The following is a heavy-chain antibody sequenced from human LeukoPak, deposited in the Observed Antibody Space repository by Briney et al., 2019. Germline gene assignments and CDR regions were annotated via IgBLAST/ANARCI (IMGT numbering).Heavy chain of an antibody. Sequence: ESGPTLVKPTQTLTLTCTFSGFSLSTSGVGVGWIRQPPGKALEWLALIYWNDDKRYSPSLKSRLTSTKDTSKNQVVLTMTNMDPVDTATYYCALQKIDGSGSYYGEVSEAWGQGTLVTVSS. CDR3: ALQKIDGSGSYYGEVSEA. CDR2: IYWNDDK. CDR1: GFSLSTSGVG. V-gene: IGHV2-5*01. D-gene: IGHD3-10*01. J-gene: IGHJ5*02.